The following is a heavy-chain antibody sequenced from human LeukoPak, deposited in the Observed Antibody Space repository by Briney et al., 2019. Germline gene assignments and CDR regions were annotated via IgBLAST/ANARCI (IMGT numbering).Heavy chain of an antibody. V-gene: IGHV4-59*01. Sequence: SETLSLTCSVSGDSIDGYYWSWIRQPPGKGLEWIGYIYYSGSTNYNPSLKSRVTILVDTSKNQFSLKLSSVTAADTAVYYCARSKGRVSWFDPWGQGTLVTVSS. D-gene: IGHD4-11*01. CDR2: IYYSGST. J-gene: IGHJ5*02. CDR3: ARSKGRVSWFDP. CDR1: GDSIDGYY.